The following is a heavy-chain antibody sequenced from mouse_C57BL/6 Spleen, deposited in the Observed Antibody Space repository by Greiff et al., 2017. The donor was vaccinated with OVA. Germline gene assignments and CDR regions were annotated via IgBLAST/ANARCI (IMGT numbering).Heavy chain of an antibody. Sequence: VQLQQSGAELVKPGASVKLSCKASGYTFTEYTIHWVKQRSGQGLEWIGWFYPGSGSIKYNEKFKDKATLTADKSSSTVYMELSRFTSEASAVYFCARHAPIYYGNPYYYAMDYWGQGTSVTVSS. J-gene: IGHJ4*01. V-gene: IGHV1-62-2*01. CDR2: FYPGSGSI. CDR3: ARHAPIYYGNPYYYAMDY. CDR1: GYTFTEYT. D-gene: IGHD2-1*01.